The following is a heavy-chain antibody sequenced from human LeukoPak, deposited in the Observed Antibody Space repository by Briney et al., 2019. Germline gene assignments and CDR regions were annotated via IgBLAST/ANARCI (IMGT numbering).Heavy chain of an antibody. CDR3: AKSYYYDSPFDS. Sequence: GGSLRLSCAASGFTFSSYAMSWVRQAPGKGLEWVSGISDSGASTYYAESVKGRFTISRDSSKNTMFLQMNSLRVEDTAIYYCAKSYYYDSPFDSWGQGTVVTVSS. V-gene: IGHV3-23*01. D-gene: IGHD3-22*01. CDR1: GFTFSSYA. J-gene: IGHJ4*02. CDR2: ISDSGAST.